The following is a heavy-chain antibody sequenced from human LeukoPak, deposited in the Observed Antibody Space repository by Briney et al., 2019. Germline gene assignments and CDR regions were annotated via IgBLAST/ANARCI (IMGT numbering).Heavy chain of an antibody. CDR3: ARDPPTSIAVAGTDY. D-gene: IGHD6-19*01. CDR2: ISSSSSTI. Sequence: PGGSLRLSCAASGFTFSSYSTNWVRQAPGKGLEWVSYISSSSSTIYYADSVKGRFTISRDNAKNSLYLQMNSLRAEDTAVYYCARDPPTSIAVAGTDYWGQGTLVTVSS. J-gene: IGHJ4*02. V-gene: IGHV3-48*01. CDR1: GFTFSSYS.